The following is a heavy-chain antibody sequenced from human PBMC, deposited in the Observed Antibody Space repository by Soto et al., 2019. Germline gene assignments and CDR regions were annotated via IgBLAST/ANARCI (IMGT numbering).Heavy chain of an antibody. Sequence: SVKVSCKASGFTFTSSAVQWVRQARGQRLEWIGWIVVGSGNTNYAQKFQERVTITRDMSTSTAYMELSSRRSEDTAVYYCAADAGITMVRGVIRDYYYYGMDVWGQGTTVTVSS. D-gene: IGHD3-10*01. CDR3: AADAGITMVRGVIRDYYYYGMDV. V-gene: IGHV1-58*01. CDR2: IVVGSGNT. CDR1: GFTFTSSA. J-gene: IGHJ6*02.